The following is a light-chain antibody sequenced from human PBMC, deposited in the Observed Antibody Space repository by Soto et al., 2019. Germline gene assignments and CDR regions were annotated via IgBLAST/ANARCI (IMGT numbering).Light chain of an antibody. J-gene: IGKJ1*01. CDR1: QNISRW. V-gene: IGKV1-5*01. CDR2: DAS. Sequence: DIQMTQSPSTLSASVGDRDTITCRASQNISRWLAWYQQKPGKAPKVLIFDASILASGVPSRFSGSGSGTEFTLTISSLQPDDFATYYCQQYNGYSSWTFGQGTKVDIK. CDR3: QQYNGYSSWT.